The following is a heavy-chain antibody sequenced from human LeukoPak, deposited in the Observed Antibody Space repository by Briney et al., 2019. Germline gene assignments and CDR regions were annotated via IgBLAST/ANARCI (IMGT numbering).Heavy chain of an antibody. CDR3: ATGYCSGGSCYPPTY. J-gene: IGHJ4*02. V-gene: IGHV3-33*01. Sequence: GRSLGLSCAASGFTFSSYGMHWVRQAPGKGLEWVAVIWYDGSNKYYADSVKGRSTISRDNSKNTLYLQMNSLRAEDTAVYYCATGYCSGGSCYPPTYWGQGTLVTVSS. D-gene: IGHD2-15*01. CDR2: IWYDGSNK. CDR1: GFTFSSYG.